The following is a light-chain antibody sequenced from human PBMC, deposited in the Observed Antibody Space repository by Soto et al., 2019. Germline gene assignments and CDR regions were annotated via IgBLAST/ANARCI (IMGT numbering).Light chain of an antibody. Sequence: QSALTQPASVSGSPGQSITISCTGTSSDVGGYKYVSWYQQNPGKAPKLMIYEVSNRPSGVSNRFSGSKSGNTASLTISGLQAEGEADYYCSSYTGSSTYVFGTGTKLTVL. CDR3: SSYTGSSTYV. V-gene: IGLV2-14*01. CDR2: EVS. J-gene: IGLJ1*01. CDR1: SSDVGGYKY.